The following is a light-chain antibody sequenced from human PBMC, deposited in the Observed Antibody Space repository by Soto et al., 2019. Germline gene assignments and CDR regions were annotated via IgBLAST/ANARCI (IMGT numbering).Light chain of an antibody. CDR3: QQYNNWPRWT. J-gene: IGKJ1*01. V-gene: IGKV3-15*01. Sequence: TQYPGPLCLSPGERATLSCRARQSVSTNSLAWYRQRPGQNPGLLXXGAXTRATGIPARFIGSGSGRAFTLTISSLQSEDFAVYYCQQYNNWPRWTFGQGTKVDIK. CDR2: GAX. CDR1: QSVSTN.